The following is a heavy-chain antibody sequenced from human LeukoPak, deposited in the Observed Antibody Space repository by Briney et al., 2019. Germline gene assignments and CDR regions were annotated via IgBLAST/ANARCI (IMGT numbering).Heavy chain of an antibody. D-gene: IGHD3-22*01. V-gene: IGHV3-53*01. CDR3: ARHYYYDSSGYWALY. CDR1: GFTVSSNY. J-gene: IGHJ4*02. CDR2: IYSGGST. Sequence: GESLRLSCAASGFTVSSNYMSWVRQAPGKGREGVSVIYSGGSTYYANSVKGRFTISRDNSKNKLYLKMNSLRAEDTAVYYCARHYYYDSSGYWALYWGQGTLVTVSS.